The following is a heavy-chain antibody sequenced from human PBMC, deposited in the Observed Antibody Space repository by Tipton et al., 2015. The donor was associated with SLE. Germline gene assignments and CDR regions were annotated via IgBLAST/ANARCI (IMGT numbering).Heavy chain of an antibody. CDR1: GFTFSTYW. J-gene: IGHJ4*02. V-gene: IGHV3-7*01. D-gene: IGHD2/OR15-2a*01. CDR3: AGELLDYFDY. CDR2: INQDGSEK. Sequence: SLRLSCAVSGFTFSTYWMTWVRQAPGKGLEWVANINQDGSEKYYVDSVKGRFTISRDNSKNTLYLQMNSLRTEDTAVYYCAGELLDYFDYWGQGTLVTVSS.